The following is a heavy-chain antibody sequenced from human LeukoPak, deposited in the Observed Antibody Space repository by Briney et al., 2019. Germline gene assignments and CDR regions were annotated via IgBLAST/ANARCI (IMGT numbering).Heavy chain of an antibody. D-gene: IGHD5-24*01. V-gene: IGHV3-7*04. Sequence: GGSLRLSCAASGFTFSSYCMSWVRQAPGKGLEWVANIKQDGSEKYYVDSVKGRFTISRDNAKNSLYLQMNSLRAEDTAVYYRARDGILGMATIFKYWGQGTLVTVSS. J-gene: IGHJ4*02. CDR2: IKQDGSEK. CDR3: ARDGILGMATIFKY. CDR1: GFTFSSYC.